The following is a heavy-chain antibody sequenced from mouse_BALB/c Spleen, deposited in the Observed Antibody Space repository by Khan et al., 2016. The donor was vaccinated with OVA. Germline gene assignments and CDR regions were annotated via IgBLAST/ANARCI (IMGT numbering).Heavy chain of an antibody. CDR2: INPGSGGT. V-gene: IGHV1-54*01. D-gene: IGHD1-1*02. CDR1: GYAFNNYM. J-gene: IGHJ3*01. CDR3: ARGGYGSLAY. Sequence: QVQLQQSGVELVRPGTSVMVSCKASGYAFNNYMIEWLKQRPGQGLEWIGVINPGSGGTTYNEKFKGKATLTADKYSNTAYMQLSSLTSDDSAVYFCARGGYGSLAYWGQGTLVTVSA.